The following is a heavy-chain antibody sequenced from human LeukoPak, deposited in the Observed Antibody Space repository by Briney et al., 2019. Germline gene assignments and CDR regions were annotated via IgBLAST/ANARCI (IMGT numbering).Heavy chain of an antibody. CDR2: IYPGDSNS. CDR1: GYSFTNYW. D-gene: IGHD2-15*01. J-gene: IGHJ4*02. Sequence: PGESLKISCEGSGYSFTNYWIAWVRQMPGKGLEWMGLIYPGDSNSRYSPSFLGQVTISADKSISTAYLQWSSLKASDTAIYYCARGGYCSGGSCFNRYYFDYWGQGTLVTVSS. V-gene: IGHV5-51*01. CDR3: ARGGYCSGGSCFNRYYFDY.